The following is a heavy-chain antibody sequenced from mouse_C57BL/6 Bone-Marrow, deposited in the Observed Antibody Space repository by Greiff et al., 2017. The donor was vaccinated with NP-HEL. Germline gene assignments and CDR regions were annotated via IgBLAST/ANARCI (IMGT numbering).Heavy chain of an antibody. V-gene: IGHV5-16*01. D-gene: IGHD2-4*01. CDR2: INYDGSST. J-gene: IGHJ4*01. CDR1: GFTFSDYY. Sequence: EVKLVESEGGLVQPGSSMKLSCTTSGFTFSDYYMAWVRQVPEKGLDWVANINYDGSSTYYLDSLKSRFILSRDNATNILYLQLSSLKSEDTATYYCAREGGLRRRTYAMDYWGQGTAVTVSS. CDR3: AREGGLRRRTYAMDY.